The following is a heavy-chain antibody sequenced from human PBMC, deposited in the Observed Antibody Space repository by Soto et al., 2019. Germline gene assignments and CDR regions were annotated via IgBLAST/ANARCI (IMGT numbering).Heavy chain of an antibody. CDR2: ISSSSSYI. CDR1: GFTFSSYS. V-gene: IGHV3-21*01. Sequence: PGGSLRLSSAASGFTFSSYSMNWVRQAPGKGLEWVSSISSSSSYIYYADSVKGRFTISRDNAKNSLYLQMNSLRAEDTAVYYCARGMNYYDSSGYWVGAFDIWGQGTMVTVSS. J-gene: IGHJ3*02. CDR3: ARGMNYYDSSGYWVGAFDI. D-gene: IGHD3-22*01.